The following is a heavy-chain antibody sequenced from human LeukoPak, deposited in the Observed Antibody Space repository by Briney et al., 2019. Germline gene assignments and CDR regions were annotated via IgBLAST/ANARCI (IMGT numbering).Heavy chain of an antibody. CDR2: ISNNGGYT. J-gene: IGHJ4*02. CDR3: AKQLGYCSDGSCYFPY. D-gene: IGHD2-15*01. CDR1: GFTFSSYA. Sequence: SGGSLRLSCAASGFTFSSYAMSWVRQVPGKGLEWVSAISNNGGYTYYADSVQGRFTISRDNSKSTLCLQMNSLRAEDTAVYYCAKQLGYCSDGSCYFPYWGQGTLVTVSS. V-gene: IGHV3-23*01.